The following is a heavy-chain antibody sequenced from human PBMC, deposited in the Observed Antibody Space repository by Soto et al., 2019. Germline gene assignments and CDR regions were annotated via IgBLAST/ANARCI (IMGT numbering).Heavy chain of an antibody. J-gene: IGHJ5*02. V-gene: IGHV4-39*01. CDR1: SDSIISSSQY. Sequence: TXSLTCSFSSDSIISSSQYWGWIRQPPGKGLEWIGSIHYSGTSYYNPSLKSRVTIFVDTSKNQLSLKLSSVTAADTAVYYCARHWIAGSSIPWGQGTLVSVSS. CDR3: ARHWIAGSSIP. CDR2: IHYSGTS. D-gene: IGHD2-21*01.